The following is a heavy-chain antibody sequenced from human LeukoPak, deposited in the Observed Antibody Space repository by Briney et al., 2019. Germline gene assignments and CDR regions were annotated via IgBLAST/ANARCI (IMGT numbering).Heavy chain of an antibody. V-gene: IGHV3-74*01. Sequence: GGSLRLSRAASGLTVSSNYMSWVRQAPGKGLVWVSRINSDGSSTSYADSVKGRFTISRDNAKNTLYLQMNSLRAEDTAVYYCARGCSGGSCHHDAFDIWGQGTMVTVSS. D-gene: IGHD2-15*01. CDR3: ARGCSGGSCHHDAFDI. J-gene: IGHJ3*02. CDR2: INSDGSST. CDR1: GLTVSSNY.